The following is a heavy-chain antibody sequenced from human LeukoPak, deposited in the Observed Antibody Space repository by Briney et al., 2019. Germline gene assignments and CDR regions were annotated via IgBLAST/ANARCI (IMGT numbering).Heavy chain of an antibody. J-gene: IGHJ3*02. Sequence: GGSLRLSCAASGFTFSSYSMNWVRQAPGKGLEWVSSISSSSSYIYYADSVKGRFTISRDNAKNSLYLQMNSLRAEDTAVYYCARQAPSSTIAVAGTWAFDIWGQGTMVTVSS. CDR3: ARQAPSSTIAVAGTWAFDI. CDR1: GFTFSSYS. CDR2: ISSSSSYI. D-gene: IGHD6-19*01. V-gene: IGHV3-21*01.